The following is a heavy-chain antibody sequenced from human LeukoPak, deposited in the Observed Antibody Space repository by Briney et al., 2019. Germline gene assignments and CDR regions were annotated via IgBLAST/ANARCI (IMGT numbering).Heavy chain of an antibody. Sequence: KPSQTLSLTCTVSGGSISSGGYYWSWTRQHPGKGLEWIGYIYYSGSTYYNPSLKSRVTISVDTSKNQFSLKLSSVTAADTAVYYCARDLGRFLGEDYWGQGTLVTVSS. CDR1: GGSISSGGYY. CDR3: ARDLGRFLGEDY. V-gene: IGHV4-31*03. J-gene: IGHJ4*02. D-gene: IGHD3-3*01. CDR2: IYYSGST.